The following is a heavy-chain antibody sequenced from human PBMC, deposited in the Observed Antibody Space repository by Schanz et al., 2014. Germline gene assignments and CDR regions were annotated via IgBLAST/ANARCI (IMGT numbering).Heavy chain of an antibody. CDR1: GFTFSNYD. J-gene: IGHJ4*02. V-gene: IGHV3-13*05. Sequence: DVQLVESGGTLVRPGGSLRLSCAASGFTFSNYDMHWVRQAIGKGLEWVSGIGPASDPYYAGSVKGRFTISRDNSKNTLYLQMNSLGPEDTAVYYCAKSALWGSGVYYASQIDYWGQGALVTVSS. CDR3: AKSALWGSGVYYASQIDY. D-gene: IGHD3-10*01. CDR2: IGPASDP.